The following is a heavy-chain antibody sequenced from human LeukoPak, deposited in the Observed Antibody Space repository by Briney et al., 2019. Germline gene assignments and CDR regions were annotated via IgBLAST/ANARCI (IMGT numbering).Heavy chain of an antibody. D-gene: IGHD3-22*01. CDR1: GGTFSSYA. CDR3: ARDYYYDSSGYYYFDY. CDR2: IIPIFGTA. V-gene: IGHV1-69*01. J-gene: IGHJ4*02. Sequence: ASVKVSCKASGGTFSSYAISWVRQAPGQGLEWMGGIIPIFGTANYAQKFQGRVTITADESTSTAYLELSSLRSEEPAVYYCARDYYYDSSGYYYFDYWGQGTLVTVSS.